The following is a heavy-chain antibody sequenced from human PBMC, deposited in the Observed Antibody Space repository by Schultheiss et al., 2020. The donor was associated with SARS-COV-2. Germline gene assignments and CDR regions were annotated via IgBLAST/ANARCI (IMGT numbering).Heavy chain of an antibody. CDR1: GGSFSGYY. J-gene: IGHJ5*02. D-gene: IGHD3-3*01. V-gene: IGHV4-34*09. Sequence: SCAVYGGSFSGYYWSWIRQPPGKGLEWIGYIYYSGSTYYNPSLKSRVTISVDTSENQFSLKLSSVTAADTAVYYCARDVVRLTIFGVVVPNWFDPWGQGTLVTVSS. CDR2: IYYSGST. CDR3: ARDVVRLTIFGVVVPNWFDP.